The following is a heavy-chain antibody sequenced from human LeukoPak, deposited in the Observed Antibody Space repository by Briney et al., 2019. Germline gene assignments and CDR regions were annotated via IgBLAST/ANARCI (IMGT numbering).Heavy chain of an antibody. Sequence: PSETLSLTCTVSGGSISSYYWSWIRQPPGKGPEWIGYIYYSGSTNYNPSLKSRVTISVDTSKNQFSLKLSSVTAADTAVYYCARTTVTPGGYYFDYWGQGTLVTVSS. V-gene: IGHV4-59*01. J-gene: IGHJ4*02. CDR1: GGSISSYY. CDR3: ARTTVTPGGYYFDY. CDR2: IYYSGST. D-gene: IGHD4-11*01.